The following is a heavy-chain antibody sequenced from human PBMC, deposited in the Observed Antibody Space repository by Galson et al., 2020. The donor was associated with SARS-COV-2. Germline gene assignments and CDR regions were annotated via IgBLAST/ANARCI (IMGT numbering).Heavy chain of an antibody. CDR1: GFTFRYYG. Sequence: GESLKISCAASGFTFRYYGMHWVRQAPGKGLEWVASISYDGSNKDYADSVKGRFTISRDNSKNTLYLQMNSLRPDDTAIYYCARDPTAGYCSGGNCNTFDSWGQGTLVTVSS. CDR2: ISYDGSNK. J-gene: IGHJ4*02. D-gene: IGHD2-15*01. V-gene: IGHV3-30*01. CDR3: ARDPTAGYCSGGNCNTFDS.